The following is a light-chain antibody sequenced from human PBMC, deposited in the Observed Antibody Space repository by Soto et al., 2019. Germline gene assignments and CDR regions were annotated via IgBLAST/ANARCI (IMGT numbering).Light chain of an antibody. CDR2: EVT. CDR3: SSYAYTNNLV. V-gene: IGLV2-8*01. Sequence: QSALTQPPSASGSPGQSVTISCTGTSNDLGGYNYVSWYQQHPGKAPHLIIYEVTERPSGVADRFSGSNSGNTASLTVSGLQAEDEDDYYCSSYAYTNNLVFGGGTKLTVL. CDR1: SNDLGGYNY. J-gene: IGLJ2*01.